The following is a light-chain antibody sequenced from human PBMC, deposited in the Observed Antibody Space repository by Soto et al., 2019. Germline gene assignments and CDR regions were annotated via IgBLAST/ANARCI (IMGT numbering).Light chain of an antibody. CDR1: QGIGSY. CDR3: QQYNRYQLT. J-gene: IGKJ4*01. V-gene: IGKV1-16*01. CDR2: LTS. Sequence: DIQMTQSPSSLSASVGDRITITCRASQGIGSYLAWFQQKPGKAPKSLIYLTSNLQSGVPSRFGGSGSGTDFTLTISSLQPEDFAIYYCQQYNRYQLTFGGGTKVE.